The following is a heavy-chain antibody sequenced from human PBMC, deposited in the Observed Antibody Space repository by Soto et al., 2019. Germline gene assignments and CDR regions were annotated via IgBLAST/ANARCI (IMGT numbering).Heavy chain of an antibody. V-gene: IGHV4-59*01. Sequence: SETLSLTCTVSAASFSKYYWTWIRQPPGKGLEWIGYVYFNGNTNYNPSLKRRVSISIDTSKNQISLTLNSVTAADTAVYYCASVTFGGVVLAHWGQGTLVTV. CDR2: VYFNGNT. CDR3: ASVTFGGVVLAH. J-gene: IGHJ4*02. CDR1: AASFSKYY. D-gene: IGHD3-16*01.